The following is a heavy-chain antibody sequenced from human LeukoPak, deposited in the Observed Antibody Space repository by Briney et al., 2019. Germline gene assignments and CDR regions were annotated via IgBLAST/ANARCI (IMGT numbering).Heavy chain of an antibody. D-gene: IGHD6-13*01. CDR3: ARDTSSSWPTYFDY. J-gene: IGHJ4*02. Sequence: ASVKVSCKPSGGTFNSYAISWVRQAPGQGLEWMGWISAYNGNTNYAQKLQGRVTMTTDTSTSTAYMELRSLRSDDTAVYYCARDTSSSWPTYFDYWGQGTLVTVSS. CDR1: GGTFNSYA. V-gene: IGHV1-18*01. CDR2: ISAYNGNT.